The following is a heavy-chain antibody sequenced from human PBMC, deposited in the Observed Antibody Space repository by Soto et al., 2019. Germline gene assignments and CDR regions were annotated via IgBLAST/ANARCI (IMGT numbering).Heavy chain of an antibody. V-gene: IGHV1-69*13. D-gene: IGHD6-6*01. CDR1: GGTFSSYA. CDR2: IIPIFGTA. J-gene: IGHJ4*02. CDR3: ARGSRRQLVFYY. Sequence: ASVKVSCKASGGTFSSYAISWVRQAPGQGLEWMGGIIPIFGTANYAQKFQGRVTITADESTSTAYMELSSLRSEDTAVYYCARGSRRQLVFYYWGQGTLVTVSS.